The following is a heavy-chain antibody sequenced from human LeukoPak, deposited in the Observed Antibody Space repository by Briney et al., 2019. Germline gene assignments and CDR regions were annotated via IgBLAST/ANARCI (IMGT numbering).Heavy chain of an antibody. D-gene: IGHD3-16*01. V-gene: IGHV1-2*02. CDR3: ARDERYSDADHHYPDLGY. CDR2: INPNSGGT. J-gene: IGHJ4*02. Sequence: ASVKVSCKASGYTFTGYYMHWVRQAPGQGLEWMGWINPNSGGTNYAQKFQGRVTLTRDTSIRTTYMELSSLTSDDTAVYYCARDERYSDADHHYPDLGYWGQGTLVTVSS. CDR1: GYTFTGYY.